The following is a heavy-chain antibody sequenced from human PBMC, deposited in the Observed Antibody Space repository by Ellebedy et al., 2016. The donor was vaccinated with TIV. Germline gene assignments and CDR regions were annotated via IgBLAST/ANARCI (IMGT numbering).Heavy chain of an antibody. V-gene: IGHV1-46*01. CDR3: ARIGRVVAALGDYYYYGMDV. J-gene: IGHJ6*02. CDR2: INPSGGST. Sequence: ASVKVSCXASGYTFTSYYMHWVRQAPGQGLEWMGIINPSGGSTSYAQKFQGRVTMTRDTSTSTVYMELSSLRSEDTAVYYCARIGRVVAALGDYYYYGMDVWGQGTTVTVSS. CDR1: GYTFTSYY. D-gene: IGHD2-15*01.